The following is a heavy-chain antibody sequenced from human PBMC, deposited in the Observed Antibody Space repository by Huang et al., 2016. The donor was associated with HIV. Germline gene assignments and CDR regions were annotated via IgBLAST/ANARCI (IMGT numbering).Heavy chain of an antibody. CDR2: ISYDGSNK. Sequence: QVQLVESGGGVVQSGRSLRLSCAASGYGMHWVRQAPGKGLEWVAVISYDGSNKYYADSVKGRFTIPRDNSKNTLYLQMNSLRAEDTAVYYCAKFGGWERPPHYWGQGTLVTVSS. CDR3: AKFGGWERPPHY. V-gene: IGHV3-30*18. J-gene: IGHJ4*02. D-gene: IGHD1-26*01. CDR1: GYG.